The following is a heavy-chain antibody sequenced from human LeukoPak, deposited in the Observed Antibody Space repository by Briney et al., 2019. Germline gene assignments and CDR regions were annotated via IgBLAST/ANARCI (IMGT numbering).Heavy chain of an antibody. CDR1: GGFIRSTTYY. Sequence: PSETLSLTCTVSGGFIRSTTYYWGWIRQPPGKGLEWIGEINHSGSTNYNPSLKSRVTISVDTSKNQFSLKLSSVTAADTAVYYCARGSGDALDYWGQGTLVTVSS. D-gene: IGHD7-27*01. J-gene: IGHJ4*02. CDR3: ARGSGDALDY. V-gene: IGHV4-39*07. CDR2: INHSGST.